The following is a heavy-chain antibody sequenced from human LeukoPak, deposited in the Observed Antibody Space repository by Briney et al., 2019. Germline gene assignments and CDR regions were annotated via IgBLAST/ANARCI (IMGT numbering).Heavy chain of an antibody. CDR1: GFTFSSYA. CDR2: IKQDGSEK. Sequence: GGSLRLSCAASGFTFSSYAMSWVRQAPGKGLEWVANIKQDGSEKYYVNSVKGRFTISRDSAKNSLYLQMNSLRAEDTAVYYCARVASYAFDIWGQGTMVTVSS. D-gene: IGHD6-6*01. V-gene: IGHV3-7*01. CDR3: ARVASYAFDI. J-gene: IGHJ3*02.